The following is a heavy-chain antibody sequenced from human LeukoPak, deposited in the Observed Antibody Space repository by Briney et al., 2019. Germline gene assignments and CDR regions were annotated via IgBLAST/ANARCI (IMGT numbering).Heavy chain of an antibody. D-gene: IGHD6-6*01. Sequence: GGSLRLSCAASGFTFSNFWMNWVRQAPGKGLEWVANIKQDGSVKHYVDSVKGRFTISRDNSKNTLYLQMNSLRAEDTAVYYCARDRGIAALSLDYWGQGTLVTVSS. CDR3: ARDRGIAALSLDY. V-gene: IGHV3-7*01. CDR1: GFTFSNFW. CDR2: IKQDGSVK. J-gene: IGHJ4*02.